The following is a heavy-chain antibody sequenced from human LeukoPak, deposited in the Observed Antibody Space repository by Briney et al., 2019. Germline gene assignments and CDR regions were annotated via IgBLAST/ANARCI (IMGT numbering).Heavy chain of an antibody. CDR2: INAYNGNT. D-gene: IGHD2-8*01. CDR3: AREMVYAPGTIDY. CDR1: GYTFTSYG. J-gene: IGHJ4*02. V-gene: IGHV1-18*01. Sequence: ASVKVSCKASGYTFTSYGISWVRQAPGQGLEWMGWINAYNGNTNYAQKLQGRVTVTTDTSTSTAYIELRSLRSDGTAVYYCAREMVYAPGTIDYWGQGTLVTVSS.